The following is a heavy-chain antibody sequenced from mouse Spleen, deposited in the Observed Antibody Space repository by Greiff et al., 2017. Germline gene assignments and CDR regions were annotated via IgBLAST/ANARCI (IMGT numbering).Heavy chain of an antibody. CDR2: ISYSGST. J-gene: IGHJ1*01. CDR3: ARDARGWYFDV. Sequence: VQLKQSGPGLVKPSQSLSLTCTVTGYSITSDYAWNWIRQFPGNKLEWMGYISYSGSTSYNPSLKSRISITRDTSKNQFFLQLNSVTTEDTATYYCARDARGWYFDVWGAGTTVTVSS. CDR1: GYSITSDYA. V-gene: IGHV3-2*02.